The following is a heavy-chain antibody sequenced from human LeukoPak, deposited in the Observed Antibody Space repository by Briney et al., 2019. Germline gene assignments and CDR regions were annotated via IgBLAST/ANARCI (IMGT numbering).Heavy chain of an antibody. CDR1: GYTFTDHI. CDR3: AREGQGIDY. CDR2: INPNSGGT. V-gene: IGHV1-2*02. D-gene: IGHD3-10*01. Sequence: ASVKVSCKASGYTFTDHIVHWVRQAPGQGLEWMGWINPNSGGTNYAQKFQGRVTMTRDTSISTAYMELSRLRSDDTAVYYCAREGQGIDYWGQGTLVTVSS. J-gene: IGHJ4*02.